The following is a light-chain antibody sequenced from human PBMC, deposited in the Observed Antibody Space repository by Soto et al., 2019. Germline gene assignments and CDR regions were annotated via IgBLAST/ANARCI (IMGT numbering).Light chain of an antibody. V-gene: IGKV1-17*01. J-gene: IGKJ4*01. CDR3: LQHNSYPLT. Sequence: DIQMTQSPSSLSAPVGGIVTITCRASQGIRRDLGWYQQKPGKAPTRLIYAVSSLHSGVPSRFSGSGSGTEITLTISSLQPEDSATYYCLQHNSYPLTFGGGTKVEIK. CDR2: AVS. CDR1: QGIRRD.